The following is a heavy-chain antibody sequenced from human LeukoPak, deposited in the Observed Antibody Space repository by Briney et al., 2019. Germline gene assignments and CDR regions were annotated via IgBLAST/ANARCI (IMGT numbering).Heavy chain of an antibody. V-gene: IGHV3-21*01. Sequence: SVGSLRLSCAASGFTFSSYGMHWVRQAPGKGLEWVSSISTSSSYIYNADAVKGRFTISRDNAKNSLYLQINSLRAEDTAVYYCARVGLDRRGYSGYEAFDYWGQGTLVTVSS. CDR1: GFTFSSYG. J-gene: IGHJ4*02. D-gene: IGHD5-12*01. CDR2: ISTSSSYI. CDR3: ARVGLDRRGYSGYEAFDY.